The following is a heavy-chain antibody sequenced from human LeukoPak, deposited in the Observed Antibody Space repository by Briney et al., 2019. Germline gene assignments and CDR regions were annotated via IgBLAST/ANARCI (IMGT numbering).Heavy chain of an antibody. V-gene: IGHV3-23*01. J-gene: IGHJ6*02. CDR3: AKFQCSSTSCYTYYYYGMDV. Sequence: GGSLRLSCAASGLTFSSYAMSWVRQAPGKGLEWVSVISDNGGSTYNADSVKGRFTISRDNSKNTLYLQMNSLRAEDTAVYYCAKFQCSSTSCYTYYYYGMDVWSQGTTVTVSS. D-gene: IGHD2-2*02. CDR2: ISDNGGST. CDR1: GLTFSSYA.